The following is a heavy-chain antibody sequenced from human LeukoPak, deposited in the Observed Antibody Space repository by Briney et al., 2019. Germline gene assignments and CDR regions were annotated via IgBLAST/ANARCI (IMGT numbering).Heavy chain of an antibody. Sequence: GGSLRLSCAASGFSFSSYAMSWVRQAPGKGLEWVSAITDSGGSTYHADSVKGRFTISRDNPKNTLFLQMNSLRVEDTAIYYCAKGGSSSRPYYFDFWGQGTLVTVSS. V-gene: IGHV3-23*01. J-gene: IGHJ4*02. CDR3: AKGGSSSRPYYFDF. D-gene: IGHD6-6*01. CDR2: ITDSGGST. CDR1: GFSFSSYA.